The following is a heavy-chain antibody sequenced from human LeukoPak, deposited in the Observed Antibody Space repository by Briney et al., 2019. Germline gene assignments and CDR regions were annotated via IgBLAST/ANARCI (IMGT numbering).Heavy chain of an antibody. CDR3: ARGYNKRYYYGSGSYGY. J-gene: IGHJ4*02. D-gene: IGHD3-10*01. Sequence: SETLSLTCTVSGGSISSYYWSWIRQPAGKGLEWIGYIYYSGSTNYNPSLRSRVTISVDTSKNQFSLKLSSVTAADTAVYYCARGYNKRYYYGSGSYGYWGQGTLVTVSS. V-gene: IGHV4-59*12. CDR2: IYYSGST. CDR1: GGSISSYY.